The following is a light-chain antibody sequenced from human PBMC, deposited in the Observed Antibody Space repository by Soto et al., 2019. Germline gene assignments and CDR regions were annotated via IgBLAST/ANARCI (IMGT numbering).Light chain of an antibody. CDR3: QQYSNSPRT. V-gene: IGKV3-20*01. Sequence: EIELTHSQGTLSLPLRQRPTLSCRAGQSGGSVYLAWYHQKPGQAPSLLIYGAPSRATGTPDRFSGSGSGTDSTLTISRLEPEDFAVYFCQQYSNSPRTLGQGTKVDIK. CDR2: GAP. CDR1: QSGGSVY. J-gene: IGKJ1*01.